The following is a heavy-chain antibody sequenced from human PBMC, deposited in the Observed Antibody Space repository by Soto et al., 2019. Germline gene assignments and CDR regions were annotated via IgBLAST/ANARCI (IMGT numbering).Heavy chain of an antibody. CDR1: GFSLSSTEEG. D-gene: IGHD3-3*01. CDR2: IYWGDDK. CDR3: AHSSWSGADGYPNPYSYY. J-gene: IGHJ4*02. Sequence: QITLKESGPTLVKPTQTLTLTCTFSGFSLSSTEEGVGWLRQPPGKAPEWLALIYWGDDKRDSPSLKTRLTITKHTTKKQGVLTITIVDPADTATYFCAHSSWSGADGYPNPYSYYWCQGILVTVFS. V-gene: IGHV2-5*02.